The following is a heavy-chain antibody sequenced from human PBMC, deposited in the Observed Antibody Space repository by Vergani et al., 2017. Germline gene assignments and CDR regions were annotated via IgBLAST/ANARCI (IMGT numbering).Heavy chain of an antibody. CDR1: GYSISSGYY. V-gene: IGHV4-38-2*02. CDR3: ASQGDIVVVPAAMGPSGY. J-gene: IGHJ4*02. CDR2: IYHSGST. D-gene: IGHD2-2*01. Sequence: QVQLQESGPGLVKPSETLSLTCTVSGYSISSGYYWGWLRQPPGKGLEWMGSIYHSGSTYYNPSLKSRVTISVDTSKNQFALKLSSVTAADTAVYYCASQGDIVVVPAAMGPSGYWGQGTLVTVSS.